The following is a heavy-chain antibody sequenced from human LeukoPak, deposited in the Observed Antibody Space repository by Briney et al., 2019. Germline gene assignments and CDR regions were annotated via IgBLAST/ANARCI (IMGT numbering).Heavy chain of an antibody. CDR1: GFTVSSNY. V-gene: IGHV3-53*01. CDR2: IYSGGST. J-gene: IGHJ4*02. D-gene: IGHD5-24*01. Sequence: GGSLRPSCAASGFTVSSNYMSWVRQAPGKGLEWFSVIYSGGSTYYADSVKGRFTISRDNSKNTLYLQMNSLRAEDTAVYYCARIADGPFDYWGQGTLVTVSS. CDR3: ARIADGPFDY.